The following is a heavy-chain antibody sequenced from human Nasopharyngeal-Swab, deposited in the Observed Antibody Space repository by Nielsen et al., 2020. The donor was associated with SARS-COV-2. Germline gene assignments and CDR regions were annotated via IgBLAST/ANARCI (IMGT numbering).Heavy chain of an antibody. Sequence: LRLSSSVSGASISSGDYSWSWIRQPPGRGLEWIGYIDYIGSTYSNPSLKSRLIMSVDTSKNQFSLKLSSVTAADTAVYYCARGNGFWSGYHLHSFDLWGQGTKVAVSS. CDR2: IDYIGST. CDR3: ARGNGFWSGYHLHSFDL. CDR1: GASISSGDYS. V-gene: IGHV4-30-4*01. D-gene: IGHD3-3*01. J-gene: IGHJ3*01.